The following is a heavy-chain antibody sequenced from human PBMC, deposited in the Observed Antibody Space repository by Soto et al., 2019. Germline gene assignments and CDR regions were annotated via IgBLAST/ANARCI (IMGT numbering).Heavy chain of an antibody. CDR1: GGSVRSGSYY. V-gene: IGHV4-61*01. J-gene: IGHJ4*02. CDR3: AKDSAPYCSGGSCYSGNFDY. CDR2: IYYSGTT. D-gene: IGHD2-15*01. Sequence: SETLSLTCTVSGGSVRSGSYYWSWIRHPPGKGLEWIGYIYYSGTTNYNPSLKSRVTISVDTSKNQFSLKLSSVTAADTAVYYCAKDSAPYCSGGSCYSGNFDYWGQGTLVTVSS.